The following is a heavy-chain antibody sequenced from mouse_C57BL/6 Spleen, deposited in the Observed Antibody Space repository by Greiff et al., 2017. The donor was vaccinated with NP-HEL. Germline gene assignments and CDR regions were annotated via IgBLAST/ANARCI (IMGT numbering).Heavy chain of an antibody. CDR1: GFTFSSYA. D-gene: IGHD2-2*01. Sequence: EVKLMESGEGLVKPGGSLKLSCAASGFTFSSYAMSWVRQTPEKRLEWVAYISSGGDYTYYADTVKGRFTISRDHARNTLYLQMSSLKSEDTAMYYCTRGFYYGHDDYFYAMDYWGQGTSVTVSS. CDR2: ISSGGDYT. V-gene: IGHV5-9-1*02. CDR3: TRGFYYGHDDYFYAMDY. J-gene: IGHJ4*01.